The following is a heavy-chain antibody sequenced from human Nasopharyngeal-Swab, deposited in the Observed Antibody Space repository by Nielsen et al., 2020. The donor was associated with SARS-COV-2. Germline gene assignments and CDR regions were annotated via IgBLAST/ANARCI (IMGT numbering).Heavy chain of an antibody. Sequence: ASVKVSCKVSGYTLTDLSMHWVRQATGKGLEWMGGFDHEDGETIYAQKFQGRVTMTEDTSTDTAYMDLHSLRSEDTAVYYCATSSVFRGLLGYYYGMDVWGQGTTVTVSS. J-gene: IGHJ6*02. V-gene: IGHV1-24*01. CDR1: GYTLTDLS. CDR3: ATSSVFRGLLGYYYGMDV. CDR2: FDHEDGET. D-gene: IGHD3-10*02.